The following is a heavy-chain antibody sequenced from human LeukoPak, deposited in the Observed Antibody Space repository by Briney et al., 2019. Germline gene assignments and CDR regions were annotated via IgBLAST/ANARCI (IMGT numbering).Heavy chain of an antibody. V-gene: IGHV4-31*11. CDR1: GGSFSGYY. J-gene: IGHJ5*02. CDR2: IYYSGST. Sequence: ASETLSLTCAVYGGSFSGYYWSWIRQHPGKGLEWIGYIYYSGSTYYNPSLKSRVTISVDTSKNQFSLKLSSVTAADTAVYYCARESNDFWSGPLMFDPWGQGTLVTVSS. D-gene: IGHD3-3*01. CDR3: ARESNDFWSGPLMFDP.